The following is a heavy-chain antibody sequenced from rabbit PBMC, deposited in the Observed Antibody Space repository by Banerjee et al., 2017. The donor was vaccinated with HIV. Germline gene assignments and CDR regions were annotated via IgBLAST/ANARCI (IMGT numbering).Heavy chain of an antibody. CDR3: VRGASGSGYYSL. Sequence: QEELEESGGGLVKPEGSLTLTCKASGFSFSDRDVMCWVRQAPGKGLEWIACINTATGKPVYATWAKGRFTISTTSSTTVTLQMTSLTAADTATYFCVRGASGSGYYSLWGPGTLVTVS. CDR1: GFSFSDRDV. CDR2: INTATGKP. V-gene: IGHV1S45*01. J-gene: IGHJ4*01. D-gene: IGHD1-1*01.